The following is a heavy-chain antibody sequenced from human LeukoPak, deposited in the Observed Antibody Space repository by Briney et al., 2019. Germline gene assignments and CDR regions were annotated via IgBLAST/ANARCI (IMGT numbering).Heavy chain of an antibody. D-gene: IGHD1-7*01. V-gene: IGHV3-20*04. CDR1: GFTFDDYV. CDR3: ARSSRELGGYAPWELMPPFDY. J-gene: IGHJ4*02. CDR2: INWNGGST. Sequence: GGSLRLSCAASGFTFDDYVMSWVRQAPGKGLEWVSSINWNGGSTGYADSVKGRFTISRDNAKNSLYLQMNSLGAEDTAVYYCARSSRELGGYAPWELMPPFDYWGQGTLVTVSS.